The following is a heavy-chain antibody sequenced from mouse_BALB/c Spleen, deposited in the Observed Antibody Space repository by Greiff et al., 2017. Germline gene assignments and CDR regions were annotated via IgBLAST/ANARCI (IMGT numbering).Heavy chain of an antibody. Sequence: QVQLKQSGAELVRPGASVTLSCKASGYTFTDYEMHWVKQTPVHGLEWIGAIDPETGGTAYNQKFKGKATLTADKSSSTAYMELRSLTSEDSAVYYCTRWPYGSSYVGWFAYWGQGTLVTVSA. CDR1: GYTFTDYE. CDR2: IDPETGGT. V-gene: IGHV1-15*01. CDR3: TRWPYGSSYVGWFAY. J-gene: IGHJ3*01. D-gene: IGHD1-1*01.